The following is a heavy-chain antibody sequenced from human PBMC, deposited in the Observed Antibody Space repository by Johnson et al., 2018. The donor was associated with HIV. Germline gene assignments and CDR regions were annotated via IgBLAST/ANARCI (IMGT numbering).Heavy chain of an antibody. CDR3: AKDLRGYSYGLGAFDI. CDR2: ISYDGSNK. Sequence: VQLVESGGGVVQPGRSLRLSCAGSGFTFSSYGMHWVRQAPGKGLEWVAVISYDGSNKYYADSVKGRFTISRDNSKNTLYLQMNSLRAEDTAVYYCAKDLRGYSYGLGAFDIWGQGTMVTVSS. CDR1: GFTFSSYG. V-gene: IGHV3-30*18. D-gene: IGHD5-18*01. J-gene: IGHJ3*02.